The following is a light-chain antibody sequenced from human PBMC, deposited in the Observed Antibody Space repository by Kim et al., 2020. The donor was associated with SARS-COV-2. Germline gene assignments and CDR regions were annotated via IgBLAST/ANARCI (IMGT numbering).Light chain of an antibody. V-gene: IGKV1-39*01. CDR2: AAS. Sequence: DIQMTQSPSSLSASVGDRVTITCRASQSISSYLNWYQQKPGKAPKLLIYAASSLQSGVPSKFSGSGSGTDFTLTISSLQPEDFATYYCQQSYITPDTFGEGTKLEI. J-gene: IGKJ2*01. CDR1: QSISSY. CDR3: QQSYITPDT.